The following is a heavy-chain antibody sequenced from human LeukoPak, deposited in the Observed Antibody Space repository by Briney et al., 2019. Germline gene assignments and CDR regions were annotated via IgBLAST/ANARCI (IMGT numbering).Heavy chain of an antibody. D-gene: IGHD6-13*01. CDR3: ARYSVYSSSWYDYYYMDV. CDR2: ISSSSSTM. J-gene: IGHJ6*03. V-gene: IGHV3-48*01. CDR1: GFTFSSYS. Sequence: GGSLRLSCAASGFTFSSYSMNWVRQAPGKGLEWVSYISSSSSTMYYADSVKGRFTISRDNAKNSLYLQMNSLRAEDTAVYYCARYSVYSSSWYDYYYMDVWGKGTTVTVSS.